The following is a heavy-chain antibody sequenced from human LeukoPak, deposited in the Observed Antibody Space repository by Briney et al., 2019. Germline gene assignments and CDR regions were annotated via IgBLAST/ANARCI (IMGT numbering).Heavy chain of an antibody. Sequence: ASVKDSCKASGYTFTSYVISWVRQAPGQGLEWMGWISAYNGNTNYAQKLQGRVTMTTDTSTSTAYMELRSLRSDDTAVYYCATIYYYDSSSPFDPWGQGTLVTVSS. D-gene: IGHD3-22*01. V-gene: IGHV1-18*01. CDR1: GYTFTSYV. CDR3: ATIYYYDSSSPFDP. J-gene: IGHJ5*02. CDR2: ISAYNGNT.